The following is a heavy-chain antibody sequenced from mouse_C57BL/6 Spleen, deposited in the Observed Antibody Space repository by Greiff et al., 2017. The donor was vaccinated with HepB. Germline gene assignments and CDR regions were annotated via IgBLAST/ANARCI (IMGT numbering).Heavy chain of an antibody. D-gene: IGHD3-3*01. CDR2: ISSGGSYT. CDR1: GFTFSSYG. J-gene: IGHJ2*01. Sequence: EVKLMESGGDLVKPGGSLKLSCAASGFTFSSYGMSWVRQTPDKRLEWVATISSGGSYTYYPDSVKGRFTISRDNAKNTLYLQMSSLKSEDTAMYYCARGGGGRGDYFDYWGQGTTLTVSS. V-gene: IGHV5-6*01. CDR3: ARGGGGRGDYFDY.